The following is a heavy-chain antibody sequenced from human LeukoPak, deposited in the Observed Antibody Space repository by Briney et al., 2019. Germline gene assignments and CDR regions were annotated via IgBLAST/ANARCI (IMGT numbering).Heavy chain of an antibody. D-gene: IGHD2-2*01. CDR1: GGSISSSSYY. V-gene: IGHV4-39*07. J-gene: IGHJ5*02. CDR3: AREQVVPAAENWFDP. Sequence: SETLSLTCTVSGGSISSSSYYWGWIRQPPGKGLEWIGSIYYSGSTYYNPSLKSRVTISVDTSKNQFSLKLCSVTAADTAVYYCAREQVVPAAENWFDPWGQGTLVTVSS. CDR2: IYYSGST.